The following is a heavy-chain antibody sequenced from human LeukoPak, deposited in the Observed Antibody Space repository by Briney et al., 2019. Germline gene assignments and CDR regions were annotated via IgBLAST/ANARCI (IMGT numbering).Heavy chain of an antibody. Sequence: ASVKVSCKVSGYTLTELSMHWVRQAPGKGLESMGGFDPEDGETIYAQKFQGRVTMTEDTSTDTAYMELSSLRSEDTAVYYCATGGSGSNAYFQHWGQGTLVTVSS. D-gene: IGHD1-26*01. CDR1: GYTLTELS. CDR2: FDPEDGET. V-gene: IGHV1-24*01. J-gene: IGHJ1*01. CDR3: ATGGSGSNAYFQH.